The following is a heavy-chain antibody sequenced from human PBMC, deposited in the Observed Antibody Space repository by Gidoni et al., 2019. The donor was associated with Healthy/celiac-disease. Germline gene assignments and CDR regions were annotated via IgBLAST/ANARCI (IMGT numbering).Heavy chain of an antibody. CDR2: IYYSGST. CDR1: GGSISSGGYY. D-gene: IGHD3-22*01. CDR3: ARIRGITMIAAYYFDY. V-gene: IGHV4-31*03. J-gene: IGHJ4*02. Sequence: QVQLQESGPGLVKPSQTLSLTCTVSGGSISSGGYYWSWIRQHPGKGLEWIGYIYYSGSTYYNPSLKSRVTISVDTSKNQFSLKLSSVTAADTAVYYCARIRGITMIAAYYFDYWGQGTLVTVSS.